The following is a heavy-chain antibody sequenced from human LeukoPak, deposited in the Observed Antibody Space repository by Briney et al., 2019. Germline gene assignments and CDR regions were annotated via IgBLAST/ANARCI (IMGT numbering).Heavy chain of an antibody. CDR2: IYTSGST. V-gene: IGHV4-61*02. J-gene: IGHJ4*02. CDR1: GGSISSGSYY. Sequence: PSGTLSLTCTVSGGSISSGSYYWSWIRQPAGKGLEWIGRIYTSGSTNYNPSLKSRVTISVDTSKNQFSLKLSSVTAADTAVYYCARDSIAVATIDYWGQGTLVTVSS. CDR3: ARDSIAVATIDY. D-gene: IGHD6-19*01.